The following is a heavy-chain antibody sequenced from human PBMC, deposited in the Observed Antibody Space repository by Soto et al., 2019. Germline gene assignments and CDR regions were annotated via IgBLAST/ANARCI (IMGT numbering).Heavy chain of an antibody. CDR3: AADLELLHFDC. CDR2: FDHDDGET. V-gene: IGHV1-24*01. Sequence: QVQLVQSGAEVKKPGASVKVSCKVFGYTLTEVSIHWVRQAPGKGLEWMGGFDHDDGETVYAQKFQGRVAMTEDSSTDTAYMELSSLGSDDTAVYYCAADLELLHFDCWGQGTLVLVSS. J-gene: IGHJ4*02. CDR1: GYTLTEVS. D-gene: IGHD1-7*01.